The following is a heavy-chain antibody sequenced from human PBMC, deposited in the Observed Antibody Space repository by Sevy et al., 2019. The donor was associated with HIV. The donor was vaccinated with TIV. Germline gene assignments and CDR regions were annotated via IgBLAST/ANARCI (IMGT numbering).Heavy chain of an antibody. D-gene: IGHD3-22*01. CDR3: ARIYYYDSSGYSMGRNYYYYYGMDV. Sequence: ASVKVSCKASGYTFTSYGISWVRQAPGQGLEWMGWISAYNGNTNYAQKLQGRVTMTTDTSTSTAYMELRSLRSDDTAVYYWARIYYYDSSGYSMGRNYYYYYGMDVWGQGTTVTVSS. J-gene: IGHJ6*02. CDR1: GYTFTSYG. V-gene: IGHV1-18*01. CDR2: ISAYNGNT.